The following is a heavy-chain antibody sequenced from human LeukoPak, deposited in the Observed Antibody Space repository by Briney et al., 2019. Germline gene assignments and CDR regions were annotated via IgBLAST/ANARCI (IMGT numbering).Heavy chain of an antibody. J-gene: IGHJ6*03. Sequence: PSETLSLTSAVYGGSFSGYYWSWLPQPPGKGVEWIGEINHSGSTNYNPSLKSRVTISVDTSKNQFSLKLSSVTAADTAVYYCARQKAYRDYGSGTYSLYYYYYYMDVWGKGTTVTISS. D-gene: IGHD3-10*01. CDR3: ARQKAYRDYGSGTYSLYYYYYYMDV. V-gene: IGHV4-34*01. CDR1: GGSFSGYY. CDR2: INHSGST.